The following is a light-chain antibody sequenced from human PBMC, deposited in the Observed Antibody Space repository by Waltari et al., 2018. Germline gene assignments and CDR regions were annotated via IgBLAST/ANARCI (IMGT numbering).Light chain of an antibody. CDR1: QSLLDTNGYNL. Sequence: DIVVPQSPLSLPVTPGEPASLSCRSSQSLLDTNGYNLLDWYLQKPGQSPQLLLYSGSNRAAGVPYRFSGSGSGRDFTLKISRVEAEDVGVYYCMQALQTPWTFGQGTKVEIK. CDR2: SGS. J-gene: IGKJ1*01. V-gene: IGKV2-28*01. CDR3: MQALQTPWT.